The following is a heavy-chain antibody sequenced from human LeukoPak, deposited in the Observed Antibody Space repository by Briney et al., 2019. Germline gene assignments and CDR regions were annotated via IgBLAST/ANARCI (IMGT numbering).Heavy chain of an antibody. CDR2: INPNTGGT. CDR3: ARAPMGTAALY. Sequence: ASVKVSCKASGYSFTGNYMHWVRQAPGQGFEWMGWINPNTGGTNYAQKFKGRVLMTRDTSISTAYMELSSLTSDDTAFYYCARAPMGTAALYWGQGTLVTVSS. V-gene: IGHV1-2*02. D-gene: IGHD2-2*01. J-gene: IGHJ4*02. CDR1: GYSFTGNY.